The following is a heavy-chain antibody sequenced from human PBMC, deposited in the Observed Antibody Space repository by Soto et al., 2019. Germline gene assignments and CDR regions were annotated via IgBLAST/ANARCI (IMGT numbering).Heavy chain of an antibody. CDR2: ISAYNGNT. D-gene: IGHD3-16*02. Sequence: GVPLKVSCKSSGYTFTSYGISWVCHAPGQGLEWMGWISAYNGNTNYAQKLQGRVTMTTDTSTSTAYMELRSLRSDDTAVYYCARDMRYYDYIWGSYRYGTAPIYWGQGTLVTVSS. CDR1: GYTFTSYG. V-gene: IGHV1-18*01. J-gene: IGHJ4*02. CDR3: ARDMRYYDYIWGSYRYGTAPIY.